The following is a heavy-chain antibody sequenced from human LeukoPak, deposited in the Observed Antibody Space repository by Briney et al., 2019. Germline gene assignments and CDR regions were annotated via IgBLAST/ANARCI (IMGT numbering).Heavy chain of an antibody. V-gene: IGHV4-34*01. J-gene: IGHJ3*02. CDR1: GGSISNYY. D-gene: IGHD6-13*01. CDR2: INHSGST. Sequence: SETLSLTCTVSGGSISNYYWSWIRQPPGKGLEWIGEINHSGSTNYNPSLKSRVAISVDTSKNQFSLKLSSVTAADTAAYYCARARSSSWYARAFDIWGQGTMVTVSS. CDR3: ARARSSSWYARAFDI.